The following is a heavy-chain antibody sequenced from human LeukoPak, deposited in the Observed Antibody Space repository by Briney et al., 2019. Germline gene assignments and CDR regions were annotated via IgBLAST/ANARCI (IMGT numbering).Heavy chain of an antibody. CDR2: IYSGGST. J-gene: IGHJ6*02. CDR3: ASPIYDSSGYQPYYYGMDV. V-gene: IGHV3-66*01. D-gene: IGHD3-22*01. Sequence: GGSLRLSCAASGFTFSNYWMHWVRQAPGKRLEGVSVIYSGGSTYYADSVKGRFTISRDNSKNTLYLQMNSLRAEDTAVYYCASPIYDSSGYQPYYYGMDVWSQGTTVTVSS. CDR1: GFTFSNYW.